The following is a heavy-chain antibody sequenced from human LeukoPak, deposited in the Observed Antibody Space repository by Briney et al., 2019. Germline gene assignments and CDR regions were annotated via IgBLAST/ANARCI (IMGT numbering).Heavy chain of an antibody. CDR2: ISDSGGTT. Sequence: PGGSLRLSCAASGFTFSSYGMSWVRQAPGKGLEWVSSISDSGGTTSYADYVKGRFNISRENSKNTLYPQMNSLRAEDTAVYYCAKIGGPAYWGQGTLVTVS. CDR3: AKIGGPAY. D-gene: IGHD3-10*01. CDR1: GFTFSSYG. J-gene: IGHJ4*02. V-gene: IGHV3-23*01.